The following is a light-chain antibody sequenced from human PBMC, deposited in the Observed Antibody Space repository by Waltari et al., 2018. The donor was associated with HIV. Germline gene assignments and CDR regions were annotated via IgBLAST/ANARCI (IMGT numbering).Light chain of an antibody. J-gene: IGKJ1*01. CDR1: QSVSSD. CDR3: QQYNNWPPWT. V-gene: IGKV3-15*01. CDR2: NAS. Sequence: EILMTQSPATLSVPPGERVTLSCRASQSVSSDLAWYRQKPGQAPRLLIYNASTRATDLPARFSCSGSGTEFTLTISRLQSEDFAFYYCQQYNNWPPWTFGQGTKVEIK.